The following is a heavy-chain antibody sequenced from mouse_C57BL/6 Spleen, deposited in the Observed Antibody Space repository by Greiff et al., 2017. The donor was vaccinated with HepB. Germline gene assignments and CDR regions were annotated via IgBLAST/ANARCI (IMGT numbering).Heavy chain of an antibody. CDR1: GYTFTTYP. CDR3: ARDDYGSSSPFAY. CDR2: FHPYNDDT. J-gene: IGHJ3*01. V-gene: IGHV1-47*01. D-gene: IGHD1-1*01. Sequence: VKLQESGAELVKPGASVKMSCKASGYTFTTYPIEWMKQNHGKSLEWIGNFHPYNDDTKYNEKFKGKATLTVEKSSSTVYLELSRLTSDDSAVYYCARDDYGSSSPFAYWGQGTLVTVSA.